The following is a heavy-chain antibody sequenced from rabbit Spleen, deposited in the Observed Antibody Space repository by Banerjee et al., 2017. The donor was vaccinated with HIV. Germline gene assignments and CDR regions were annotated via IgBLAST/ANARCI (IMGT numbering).Heavy chain of an antibody. D-gene: IGHD8-1*01. V-gene: IGHV1S40*01. Sequence: SLEESGGDLVKPGASLTLTCTASGFSFITAYWICWVRQAPGKGLEWIACIYGGSSGDTYYANWAQGRFTISKTASTTVTLQMTSLTAADTATYFCARDTGSSFSSYGMDLWGPGTLVTVS. CDR3: ARDTGSSFSSYGMDL. J-gene: IGHJ6*01. CDR2: IYGGSSGDT. CDR1: GFSFITAYW.